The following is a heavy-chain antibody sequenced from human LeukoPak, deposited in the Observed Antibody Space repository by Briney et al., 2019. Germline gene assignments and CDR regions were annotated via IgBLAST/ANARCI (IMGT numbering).Heavy chain of an antibody. CDR1: GFTFNRCW. J-gene: IGHJ1*01. V-gene: IGHV3-7*01. D-gene: IGHD2-21*02. CDR3: TSWGDTTAEYFQR. CDR2: INPDGRDT. Sequence: TGGSLRLSCVVSGFTFNRCWVNWVRQAPGKGLEWVAHINPDGRDTYVDSVKGRFTISRDNAQNSMYLQMNSLRVEDTAVYYCTSWGDTTAEYFQRWGQGTLSPSPQ.